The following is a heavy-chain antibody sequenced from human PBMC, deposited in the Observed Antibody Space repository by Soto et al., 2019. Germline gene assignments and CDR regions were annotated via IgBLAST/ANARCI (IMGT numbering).Heavy chain of an antibody. CDR3: ARDLGISWYETPGYGMDV. Sequence: QVQLVQSGAEVKKPGSSVKVSCKASGGTFSSYAISWVRQAPGQGLEWMGGIIPIFGTANYAQKFQGRVKITADESTSTAYMELSSLRSEDTAVYYCARDLGISWYETPGYGMDVWGQGTTVTVSS. CDR2: IIPIFGTA. J-gene: IGHJ6*01. V-gene: IGHV1-69*01. D-gene: IGHD6-13*01. CDR1: GGTFSSYA.